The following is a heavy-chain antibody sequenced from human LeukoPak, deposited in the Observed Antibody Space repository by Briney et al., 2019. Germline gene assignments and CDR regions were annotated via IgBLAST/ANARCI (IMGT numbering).Heavy chain of an antibody. CDR2: VDPEDGET. V-gene: IGHV1-69-2*01. J-gene: IGHJ4*02. CDR3: ATGFGYYFDY. Sequence: ASVKVSCKVSGYTFTDYYVHWVQQAPGKGLEWMGLVDPEDGETIYAEKFQGRVTITADTSTDTAYMELSSLRSEDTAVYYCATGFGYYFDYWGQGTLVTVSS. D-gene: IGHD3-10*01. CDR1: GYTFTDYY.